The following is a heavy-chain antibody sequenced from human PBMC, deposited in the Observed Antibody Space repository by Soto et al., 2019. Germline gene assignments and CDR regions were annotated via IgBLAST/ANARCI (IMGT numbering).Heavy chain of an antibody. Sequence: QVQLVQSGAEVKKPGASVKVSCKASGYTFTTYGMSWVRQAPGQGLDWMGWISTYNGNTKYAERLQGRVTMTTDTSTSTACMELRSRRSDDTAVYYCARGPTDYYDNSGDYFLDYWGQGTLVTVSS. CDR2: ISTYNGNT. CDR1: GYTFTTYG. J-gene: IGHJ4*02. CDR3: ARGPTDYYDNSGDYFLDY. D-gene: IGHD3-22*01. V-gene: IGHV1-18*01.